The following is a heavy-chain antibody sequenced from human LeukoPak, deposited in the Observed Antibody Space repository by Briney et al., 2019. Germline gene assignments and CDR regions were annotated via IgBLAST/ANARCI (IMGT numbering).Heavy chain of an antibody. CDR1: GGSFSGYY. CDR2: INHSGST. Sequence: SETLSLTCAVYGGSFSGYYWSWIRQPPGKGLEWIGEINHSGSTNYNPSLKSRVTISVDTSKNQFSLKLSSVTAADTAVYYCARGPGYCSSTSCYGDYYYYMDVWGKGTTVTISS. J-gene: IGHJ6*03. V-gene: IGHV4-34*01. CDR3: ARGPGYCSSTSCYGDYYYYMDV. D-gene: IGHD2-2*01.